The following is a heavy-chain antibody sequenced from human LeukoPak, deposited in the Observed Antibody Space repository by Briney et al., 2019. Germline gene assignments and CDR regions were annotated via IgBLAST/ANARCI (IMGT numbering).Heavy chain of an antibody. D-gene: IGHD3-3*01. CDR1: GYTFTSYY. Sequence: GASVKVSCKASGYTFTSYYMHWVRQAPGQGLEWMGWINPNSGGTNYAQKFQGRVTMTRDTSISTAYMELSRLRSDDTAVYYCARAPEYDFWSGYSTFDYWGQGTLVTVSS. CDR2: INPNSGGT. CDR3: ARAPEYDFWSGYSTFDY. V-gene: IGHV1-2*02. J-gene: IGHJ4*02.